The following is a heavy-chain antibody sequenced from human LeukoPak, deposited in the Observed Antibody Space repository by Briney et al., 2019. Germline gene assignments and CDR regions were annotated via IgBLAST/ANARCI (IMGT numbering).Heavy chain of an antibody. D-gene: IGHD3-22*01. CDR2: ISGSGGST. J-gene: IGHJ3*02. V-gene: IGHV3-23*01. Sequence: GGSLRLSCAASGFTFSSYAMSWVRQAPGKGLEWVSAISGSGGSTYYADSVKGRFTISRDNSKNTLYLQMNSLRVEDTAVYYCARVVEDYYDSSGYPDAFEIWGQGTMVTVSS. CDR3: ARVVEDYYDSSGYPDAFEI. CDR1: GFTFSSYA.